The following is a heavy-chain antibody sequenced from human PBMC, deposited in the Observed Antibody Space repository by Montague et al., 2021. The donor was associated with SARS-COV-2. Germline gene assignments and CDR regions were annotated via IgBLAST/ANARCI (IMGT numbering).Heavy chain of an antibody. V-gene: IGHV4-4*07. CDR2: IYTSGST. CDR1: GGSISSYY. Sequence: SETLSLTCTVSGGSISSYYWSWIRQPAGKGLEWIGRIYTSGSTNYNPSLKSRVTMSVDTSKNQFSLKLSSVTAADTAVYHCARDPAYCSSTSCYDDAFDIWGQGTMVTVSS. J-gene: IGHJ3*02. CDR3: ARDPAYCSSTSCYDDAFDI. D-gene: IGHD2-2*01.